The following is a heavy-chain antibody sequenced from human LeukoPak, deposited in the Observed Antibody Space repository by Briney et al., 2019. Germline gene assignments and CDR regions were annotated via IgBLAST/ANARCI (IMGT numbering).Heavy chain of an antibody. D-gene: IGHD6-19*01. CDR3: ARDGFSSGWFN. V-gene: IGHV3-11*06. CDR2: ISGSSDYT. CDR1: GFTFGDYY. J-gene: IGHJ3*01. Sequence: GGSLRLSCAASGFTFGDYYMSWIRQAPGKGLEWISSISGSSDYTPYADFLKGRVTISRDDAKNSLYLQLNSLSVEDTAVYYCARDGFSSGWFNWGQGTMVTVSS.